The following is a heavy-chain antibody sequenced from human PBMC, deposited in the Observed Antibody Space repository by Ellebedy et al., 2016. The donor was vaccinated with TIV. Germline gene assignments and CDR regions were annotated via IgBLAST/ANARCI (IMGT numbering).Heavy chain of an antibody. V-gene: IGHV6-1*01. CDR1: GDSVFSNSVA. CDR2: TYYRSKWYS. J-gene: IGHJ4*02. D-gene: IGHD3-9*01. CDR3: ARVGIDWYCDY. Sequence: SQTLSLTCAISGDSVFSNSVAWNWIRQSPSRGLEWLGRTYYRSKWYSDYAVFVKSRITIKPDTSKNQFSLQLNSVTPEDTAVYYCARVGIDWYCDYWGQGTLVTVSS.